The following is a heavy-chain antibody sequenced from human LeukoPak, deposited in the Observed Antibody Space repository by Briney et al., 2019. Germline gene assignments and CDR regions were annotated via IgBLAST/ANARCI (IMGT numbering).Heavy chain of an antibody. CDR2: TSGSGSTI. CDR1: GFTFSSYE. D-gene: IGHD2-21*02. J-gene: IGHJ3*02. V-gene: IGHV3-48*03. Sequence: PGGSLRLSCAASGFTFSSYEMNWVRQAPGKGLEWVSYTSGSGSTIYYADSVKGRFTISRDNAKNSVYLQMNSLRAEDTAVYYCARDLTASIWGQGTMVTVSS. CDR3: ARDLTASI.